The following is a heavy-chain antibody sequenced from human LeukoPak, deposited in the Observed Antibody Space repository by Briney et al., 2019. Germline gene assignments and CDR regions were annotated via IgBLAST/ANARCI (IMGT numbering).Heavy chain of an antibody. Sequence: GGSLRLSCAASGFTFSSYAMSWVRQAPGKGLEWVSAISGSGGSTYYADSVKGRFTISRDNSKNTLYLQMNSLRAEDTAVYYCAKSGPMIVVAPPGVGSFDYWGQGTLVTVSS. CDR3: AKSGPMIVVAPPGVGSFDY. CDR2: ISGSGGST. J-gene: IGHJ4*02. V-gene: IGHV3-23*01. CDR1: GFTFSSYA. D-gene: IGHD3-22*01.